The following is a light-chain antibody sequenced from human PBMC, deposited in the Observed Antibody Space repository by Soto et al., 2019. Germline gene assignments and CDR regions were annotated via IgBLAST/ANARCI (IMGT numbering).Light chain of an antibody. V-gene: IGLV2-14*01. Sequence: QSALTQPASVSESPGQSITISCTGTSSDVGSYNYVSWYQHHPGRAPKLIIFEVSHRPSGVSDRFSASKSGNTASLTISGLQTEDEADYYCTSYTRTRNLLFGGATKLTVL. CDR2: EVS. CDR3: TSYTRTRNLL. CDR1: SSDVGSYNY. J-gene: IGLJ2*01.